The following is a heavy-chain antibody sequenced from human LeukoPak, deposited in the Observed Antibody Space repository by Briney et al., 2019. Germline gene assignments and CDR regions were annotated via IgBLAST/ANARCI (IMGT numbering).Heavy chain of an antibody. V-gene: IGHV3-30*04. CDR2: ISYDGSNT. D-gene: IGHD4-23*01. Sequence: PGGSLRLSCAASGFTFRSYAMHWVRQAPGKGLEWVAFISYDGSNTYYADSVKGRFTISRDNSTNTLDLQMNSLRADDTAIYYCAKDPGGGGNCAEYFQHWGQGTLVTVSS. CDR1: GFTFRSYA. J-gene: IGHJ1*01. CDR3: AKDPGGGGNCAEYFQH.